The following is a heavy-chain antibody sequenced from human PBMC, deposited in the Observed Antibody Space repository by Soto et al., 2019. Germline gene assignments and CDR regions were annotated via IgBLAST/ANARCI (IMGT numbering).Heavy chain of an antibody. J-gene: IGHJ4*02. V-gene: IGHV3-53*01. CDR1: GFSVTANY. Sequence: EVQVVESGGGLIQPGGSLRLSCEVSGFSVTANYMSWFRQAPGMGLEWVSVIYSGGSTYYIDSVKGRFSISRDISKNTLYLQMNSLRAEDTAVYYCHGYGYWGQGTLVTVSS. D-gene: IGHD5-12*01. CDR2: IYSGGST. CDR3: HGYGY.